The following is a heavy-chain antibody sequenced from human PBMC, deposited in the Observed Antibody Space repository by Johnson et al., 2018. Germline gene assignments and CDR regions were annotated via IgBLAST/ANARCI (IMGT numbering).Heavy chain of an antibody. D-gene: IGHD3-16*01. CDR2: ISYDGSNK. CDR1: GFTFSSYG. V-gene: IGHV3-30*03. J-gene: IGHJ3*02. CDR3: ARGGRNDAFDI. Sequence: QVQLVQSGGGVVQPGRSLRLSCAASGFTFSSYGMHWVRQAPGKGLEWVAVISYDGSNKYYADSVKGRFTISRDNSKNTLYLQMGSLRAEDMAVYYCARGGRNDAFDIWGQGTMVTVSS.